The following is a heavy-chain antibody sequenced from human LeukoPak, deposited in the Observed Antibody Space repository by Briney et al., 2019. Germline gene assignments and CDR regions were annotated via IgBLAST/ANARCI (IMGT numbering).Heavy chain of an antibody. CDR2: ISYSGST. Sequence: SETLSLICTVSGGSISTYSWNWIRQPPGKGLEWIGYISYSGSTDYNPSLKSRVTISVDTSKNQFSLKLSSLIAADTAVYYCARGLYDTSGYYLSYFDYWGQGTLVTVSS. J-gene: IGHJ4*02. D-gene: IGHD3-22*01. CDR3: ARGLYDTSGYYLSYFDY. CDR1: GGSISTYS. V-gene: IGHV4-59*01.